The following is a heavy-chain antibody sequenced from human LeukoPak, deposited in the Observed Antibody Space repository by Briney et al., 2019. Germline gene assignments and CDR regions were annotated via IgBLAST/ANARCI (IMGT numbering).Heavy chain of an antibody. CDR3: ATPLDYYDSSGYHQGGD. Sequence: GGSLRLSCAASGFTFSSYSMNWVRQAPGKGLEWVSSISSSSSYIYYADSAKGRFTISRDNAKNSLYLQMNSLRAEDTAVYYCATPLDYYDSSGYHQGGDWGQGTLVTVSS. CDR2: ISSSSSYI. CDR1: GFTFSSYS. J-gene: IGHJ4*02. V-gene: IGHV3-21*01. D-gene: IGHD3-22*01.